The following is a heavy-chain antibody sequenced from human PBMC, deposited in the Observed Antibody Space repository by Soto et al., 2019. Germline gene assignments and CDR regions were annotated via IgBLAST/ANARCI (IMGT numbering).Heavy chain of an antibody. CDR3: ARAWGRVFDY. CDR1: GGSISSYY. D-gene: IGHD3-16*01. CDR2: IYYSGST. Sequence: QVQLQESGPGLVKPSETLSLTCTVSGGSISSYYWSWIRQPPGKGLEGIGYIYYSGSTNYNPSLKSRVTISVDTSKNQFSLKLSSVTAADTAVYYCARAWGRVFDYWGQGTLVTVSS. V-gene: IGHV4-59*01. J-gene: IGHJ4*02.